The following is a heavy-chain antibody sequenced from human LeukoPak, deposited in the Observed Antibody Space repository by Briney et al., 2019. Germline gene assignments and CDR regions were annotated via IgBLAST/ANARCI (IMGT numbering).Heavy chain of an antibody. CDR1: GGSINSDDYY. J-gene: IGHJ4*02. V-gene: IGHV4-30-4*01. Sequence: PSQTLSLTCSVSGGSINSDDYYWNWIRQPPGKGLEWIGYIYYSGSTYYNPSLKSRVTISVDTSKNQFSLKLGPVTAADTAVYYCARHGGDYGGDSGTYYFDFWGQGTLVTVSS. CDR2: IYYSGST. CDR3: ARHGGDYGGDSGTYYFDF. D-gene: IGHD4-23*01.